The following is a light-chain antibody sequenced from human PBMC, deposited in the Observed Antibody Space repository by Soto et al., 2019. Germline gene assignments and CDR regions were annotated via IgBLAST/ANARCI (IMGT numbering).Light chain of an antibody. CDR2: GAS. CDR1: QSISSTQ. CDR3: PRSGGSLWT. Sequence: EIVLTQSPDTLSLSPGERATLSCRASQSISSTQLAWYQPKPGQAPRLXIYGASSRATGITDRFICSGAGTACTRPISRLEPEDVEVDYCPRSGGSLWTFGQGTKVDIK. V-gene: IGKV3-20*01. J-gene: IGKJ1*01.